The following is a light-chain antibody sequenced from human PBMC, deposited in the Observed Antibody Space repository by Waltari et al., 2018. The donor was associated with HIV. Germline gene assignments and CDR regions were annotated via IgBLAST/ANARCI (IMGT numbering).Light chain of an antibody. V-gene: IGLV4-69*01. CDR2: LNSNGSH. J-gene: IGLJ2*01. CDR1: SGHTNYA. Sequence: QLGLTQSPSASASLGASVKLTCTLSSGHTNYAIAWHQQRPEKGPRFLMRLNSNGSHTKGDGIPDRFSGSSSGAERYLTISSVQSEDETDYFCQTWGSGIVVFGGGTTLTVL. CDR3: QTWGSGIVV.